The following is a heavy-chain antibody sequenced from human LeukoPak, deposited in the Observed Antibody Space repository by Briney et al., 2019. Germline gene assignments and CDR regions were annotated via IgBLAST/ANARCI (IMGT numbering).Heavy chain of an antibody. V-gene: IGHV3-48*03. D-gene: IGHD2/OR15-2a*01. CDR2: IDSRSTTI. Sequence: GGSLRLSCATSGFSFSRYEMNWVRQAPGKGLEWVAYIDSRSTTIYYADSMKGQFTTSRDNAKNSLYLQMNSLRVGDTAIYYCAREEYQVLLDWGQGILVTVAS. CDR1: GFSFSRYE. J-gene: IGHJ4*02. CDR3: AREEYQVLLD.